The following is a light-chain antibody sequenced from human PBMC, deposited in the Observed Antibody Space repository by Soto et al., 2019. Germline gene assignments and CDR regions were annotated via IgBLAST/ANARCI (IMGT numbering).Light chain of an antibody. J-gene: IGLJ2*01. CDR1: SSNIGARFD. CDR3: QSYDSSLSGVV. Sequence: QSVVTQPPSVSGAPGQRVTISCTGSSSNIGARFDVHWYQHLPGTAPKLLIYGNTNRPSGVPDRFSGSKSGTSASLAITGLQAEDEADYYCQSYDSSLSGVVFGGGTKPPS. CDR2: GNT. V-gene: IGLV1-40*02.